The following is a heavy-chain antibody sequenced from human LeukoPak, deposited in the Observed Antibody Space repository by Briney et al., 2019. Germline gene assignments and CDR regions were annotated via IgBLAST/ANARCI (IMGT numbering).Heavy chain of an antibody. CDR3: ARDLFVKEFLYYFDS. Sequence: QPGGSLRLSCAASGFPFSYYAMQWVRQAPDKGLEWVAALSYDGTTEHYADSVKGRFTISRDTSKNILYLQMTSLRTEDTAVYYCARDLFVKEFLYYFDSWGPGTLVTVSS. V-gene: IGHV3-30*04. J-gene: IGHJ4*02. CDR1: GFPFSYYA. CDR2: LSYDGTTE. D-gene: IGHD2/OR15-2a*01.